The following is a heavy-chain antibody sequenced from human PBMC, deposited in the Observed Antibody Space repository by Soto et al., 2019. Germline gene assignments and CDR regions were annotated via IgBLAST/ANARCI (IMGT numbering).Heavy chain of an antibody. J-gene: IGHJ6*01. CDR1: GFTFSTYS. CDR2: ISSSGSFI. D-gene: IGHD2-21*02. Sequence: EVQLVESGGGLVKPGGSLRLSCAASGFTFSTYSMNWVRQAPGKGLEWVSSISSSGSFIYYTDSVKGRFTISRDNAKNSLSLQMNSLRAEDTAVYYCASDDVNCGGDCYSHYYYGMDVW. V-gene: IGHV3-21*01. CDR3: ASDDVNCGGDCYSHYYYGMDV.